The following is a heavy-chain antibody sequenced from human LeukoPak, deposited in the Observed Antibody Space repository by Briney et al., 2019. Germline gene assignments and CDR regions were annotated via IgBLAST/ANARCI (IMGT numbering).Heavy chain of an antibody. J-gene: IGHJ6*03. CDR1: GGSISSYY. CDR3: AAIRSADYYYYYMDV. V-gene: IGHV4-34*01. D-gene: IGHD3-9*01. CDR2: ITHSGST. Sequence: SETLSLTCTVSGGSISSYYWSWIRQPPGKGLEWIGEITHSGSTSYNPSLKSRVTISVDTSKNQFSLKLSSVTAADTAVYYCAAIRSADYYYYYMDVWGKGTTVTISS.